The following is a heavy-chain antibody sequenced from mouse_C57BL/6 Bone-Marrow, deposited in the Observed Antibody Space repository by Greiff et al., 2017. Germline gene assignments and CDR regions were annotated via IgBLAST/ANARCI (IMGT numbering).Heavy chain of an antibody. Sequence: QVQLKQSGAELVRPGASVTLSCKASGYTFTDYEMHWVKQTTVHGLEWIGAIDPETGGTAYNQKFKGKAILTADKSSSTAYMELRSLTSEDSAVYYCTRSRGREDYFDYWGQGTTLTVSS. D-gene: IGHD3-3*01. CDR3: TRSRGREDYFDY. CDR2: IDPETGGT. CDR1: GYTFTDYE. V-gene: IGHV1-15*01. J-gene: IGHJ2*01.